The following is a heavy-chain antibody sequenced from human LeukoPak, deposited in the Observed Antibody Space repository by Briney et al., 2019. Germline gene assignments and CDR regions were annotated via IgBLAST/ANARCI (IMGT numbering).Heavy chain of an antibody. D-gene: IGHD2-15*01. V-gene: IGHV1-2*02. CDR2: GNPNRGGS. Sequence: GTGKRYCNHPGPTFSNSDNTRDRLRPRHRPGELGWGNPNRGGSHYAQKFQGRVTMTRDTSISTAYMELNRLRSDDTAVYYCARERGGDDAFDIWGQGTMVTVSS. CDR1: GPTFSNSD. J-gene: IGHJ3*02. CDR3: ARERGGDDAFDI.